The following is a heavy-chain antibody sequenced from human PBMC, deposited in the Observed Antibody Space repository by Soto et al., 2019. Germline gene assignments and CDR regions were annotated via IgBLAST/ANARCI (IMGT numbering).Heavy chain of an antibody. CDR1: GFTFSSYG. CDR3: AKDLQQLAPTWFAP. V-gene: IGHV3-30*18. Sequence: PGGSLRLSCAASGFTFSSYGMHWVRQAPGKGLEWVAVISYDGSNKYYADSVKGRFTISRDNSKNTLYLQMNSLRAEDTAVYYCAKDLQQLAPTWFAPWGQGTLVPVSS. D-gene: IGHD6-6*01. J-gene: IGHJ5*02. CDR2: ISYDGSNK.